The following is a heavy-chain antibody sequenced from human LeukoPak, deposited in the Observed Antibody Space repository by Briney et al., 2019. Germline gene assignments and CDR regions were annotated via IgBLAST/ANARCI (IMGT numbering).Heavy chain of an antibody. J-gene: IGHJ6*02. CDR1: GFTFSSYA. CDR3: AKEAGSGYYAYYYYGMDV. Sequence: GGSLRLSCAASGFTFSSYAMHWVRQAPGKGLEWVAVISYDGSNKYYADSVKGRFTISRDNSKNTLYLQMNSLRAEDTAVYYCAKEAGSGYYAYYYYGMDVWGQGTTVTVSS. CDR2: ISYDGSNK. D-gene: IGHD3-3*01. V-gene: IGHV3-30*04.